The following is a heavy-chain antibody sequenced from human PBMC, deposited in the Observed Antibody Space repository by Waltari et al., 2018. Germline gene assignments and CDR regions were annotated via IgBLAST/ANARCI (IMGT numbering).Heavy chain of an antibody. CDR3: ARAVVPAAIYWFDP. CDR2: ISTSGSTI. J-gene: IGHJ5*02. CDR1: GFTFSDYE. Sequence: EVQLVESGGGLIQPGGSLRLSCGASGFTFSDYEVNWVRQAPGKGLEWIAYISTSGSTIYYADSVKGRFTVSRDNAKNSVYVQMNSLRVEDTAVYYCARAVVPAAIYWFDPWGQGTLVTVSS. V-gene: IGHV3-48*03. D-gene: IGHD2-2*01.